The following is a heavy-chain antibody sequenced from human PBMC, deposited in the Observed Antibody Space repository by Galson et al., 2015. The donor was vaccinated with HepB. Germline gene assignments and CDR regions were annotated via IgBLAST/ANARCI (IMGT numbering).Heavy chain of an antibody. D-gene: IGHD2-15*01. CDR1: GGTFSSYA. Sequence: SVKVSCKASGGTFSSYAISWVRQAPGQGLEWMGGVIPIFGTANYAQKFQGRVTITADESTSTAYMELSSLRSEDTAVYYCARGRDDIVVVVANPYGMDVRGQGTTVTVSS. CDR3: ARGRDDIVVVVANPYGMDV. V-gene: IGHV1-69*13. CDR2: VIPIFGTA. J-gene: IGHJ6*02.